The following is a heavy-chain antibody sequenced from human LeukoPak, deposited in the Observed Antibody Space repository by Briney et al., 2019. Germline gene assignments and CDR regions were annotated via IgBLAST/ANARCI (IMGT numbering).Heavy chain of an antibody. J-gene: IGHJ4*02. CDR1: GYTFTGYY. CDR3: ARDTTFNYDILTGYYY. D-gene: IGHD3-9*01. CDR2: INPNSGGT. V-gene: IGHV1-2*02. Sequence: ASVKVSCKAFGYTFTGYYMHWVRQAPGQGLEWMGWINPNSGGTNYAQKFQGRVTMTRDTSISTAYMELSRLRSDDTAVYYCARDTTFNYDILTGYYYWGQGTLVTVSS.